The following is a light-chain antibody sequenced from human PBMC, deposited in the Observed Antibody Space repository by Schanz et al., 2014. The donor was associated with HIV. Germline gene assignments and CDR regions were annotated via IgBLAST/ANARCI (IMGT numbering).Light chain of an antibody. Sequence: QSALTQPASVSGSPGQSITISCTGTSSDVGVYNYVSWYQQHPGKAPKLMIYDVSNRPSGVSNRFSGSKSGNTASLTISGLQPEDEADYYCATWDTFLNGVVFGGGTKLTVL. CDR3: ATWDTFLNGVV. CDR1: SSDVGVYNY. J-gene: IGLJ2*01. CDR2: DVS. V-gene: IGLV2-14*01.